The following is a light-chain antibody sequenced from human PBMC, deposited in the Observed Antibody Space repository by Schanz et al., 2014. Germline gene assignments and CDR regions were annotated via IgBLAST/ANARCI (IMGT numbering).Light chain of an antibody. V-gene: IGKV3-20*01. CDR2: GAS. CDR3: QQYDNSLPWT. J-gene: IGKJ1*01. Sequence: EIVLTQSPGTLSLSPGERATLSCRASQSVSSTYLAWYQQKPGQAPRLLIYGASNRATGIPGRFSGSGSGTDFTLTISRLEPEDFAMYYCQQYDNSLPWTFGRGTKVEIK. CDR1: QSVSSTY.